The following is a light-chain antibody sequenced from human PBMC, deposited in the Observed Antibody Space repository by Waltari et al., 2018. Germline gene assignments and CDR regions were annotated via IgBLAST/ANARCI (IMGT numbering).Light chain of an antibody. J-gene: IGKJ4*02. CDR1: QTVLYSANNKNY. CDR2: WAS. Sequence: DIVMTQSPDSLAVSLGERATINCKSSQTVLYSANNKNYLTCYQHKPGQPPKLLISWASIRASGVPERVTGSGSANTASLTISGLQAEDEADYYCCSYAGSYTWVFGGGTKV. V-gene: IGKV4-1*01. CDR3: CSYAGSYTWV.